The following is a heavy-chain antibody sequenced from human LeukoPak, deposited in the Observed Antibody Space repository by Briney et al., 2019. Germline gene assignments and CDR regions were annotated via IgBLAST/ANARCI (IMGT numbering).Heavy chain of an antibody. CDR1: GGPISSYY. CDR3: ARDYYDILTGYYPYGMDV. Sequence: SETLSLTCTVSGGPISSYYWSWIRQPPGKGLEWIGYIYYSGSTNYNPSLKSRVTISVDTSKNQFSLKLSSVTAADTAVYYCARDYYDILTGYYPYGMDVWGQGTTVTVSS. D-gene: IGHD3-9*01. CDR2: IYYSGST. J-gene: IGHJ6*02. V-gene: IGHV4-59*01.